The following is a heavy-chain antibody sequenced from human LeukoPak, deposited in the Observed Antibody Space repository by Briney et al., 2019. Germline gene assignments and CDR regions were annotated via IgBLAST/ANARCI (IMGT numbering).Heavy chain of an antibody. CDR2: IYHSGST. D-gene: IGHD2-21*02. V-gene: IGHV4-4*02. J-gene: IGHJ5*02. CDR1: GGSISSSNW. Sequence: SETLSLTCAVSGGSISSSNWWSWVRQPPGKGLEWIGEIYHSGSTNYNPSLKSRVTISVDKPKNQFSLKLSSVTAADTAVYYCARVVVTTSFPFDPWGQGTLVTVSS. CDR3: ARVVVTTSFPFDP.